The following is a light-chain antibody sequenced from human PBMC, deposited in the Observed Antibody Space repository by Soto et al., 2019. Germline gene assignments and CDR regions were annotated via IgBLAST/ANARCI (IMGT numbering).Light chain of an antibody. V-gene: IGLV2-14*01. J-gene: IGLJ1*01. CDR3: SSYSTSTTLV. CDR1: SSDVGGYNY. Sequence: QSALTQPASVSGSPGQSIIISCTGTSSDVGGYNYVSWYQQHPGKAPKLMTYDVSNRPSGVSNRFSGSKSGNTASLTISGRQAEDEADYYCSSYSTSTTLVFGTGTKLTVL. CDR2: DVS.